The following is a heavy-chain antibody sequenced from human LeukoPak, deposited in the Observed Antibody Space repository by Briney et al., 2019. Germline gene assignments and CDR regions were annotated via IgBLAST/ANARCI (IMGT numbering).Heavy chain of an antibody. J-gene: IGHJ4*02. Sequence: ASVKVSCKASGYTFTSYDINWVRQATGQGLEWMGRMNPNSGNTGYAQKFQGRVTITRNTSISTAYMELSSLRSEDTAVYYCARVSDSSGYSSDYWGQGTLVTVSS. D-gene: IGHD3-22*01. CDR1: GYTFTSYD. V-gene: IGHV1-8*03. CDR2: MNPNSGNT. CDR3: ARVSDSSGYSSDY.